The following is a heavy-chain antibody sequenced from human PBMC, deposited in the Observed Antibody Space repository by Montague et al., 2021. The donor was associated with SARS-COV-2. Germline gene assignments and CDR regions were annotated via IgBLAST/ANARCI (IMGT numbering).Heavy chain of an antibody. CDR1: GGSISSRNW. V-gene: IGHV4-4*02. Sequence: SETLSLTCAVSGGSISSRNWWSWVRQPPGKGLEWIGEIYHSGSTNYNKSPKSRVTISVDKSKNQFSLNLSSVTAADTAVYHCAPLGYCGSDNCYRVNWGQGTLVTVSS. J-gene: IGHJ4*02. CDR3: APLGYCGSDNCYRVN. D-gene: IGHD2-2*01. CDR2: IYHSGST.